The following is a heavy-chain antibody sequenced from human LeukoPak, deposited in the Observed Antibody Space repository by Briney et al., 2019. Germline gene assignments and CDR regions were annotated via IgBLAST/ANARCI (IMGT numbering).Heavy chain of an antibody. CDR3: ARALWSGPVYYGMDV. J-gene: IGHJ6*02. CDR2: ISSTSSYI. D-gene: IGHD3-10*01. V-gene: IGHV3-21*06. Sequence: GGSLKLSCAASGFTFSDYNFYWVRQAPGKGLEWVSSISSTSSYIYYADSVKGRFTISRDNAKNSLYLQMNSLRAEDTAVYYCARALWSGPVYYGMDVWGQGTTVTVSS. CDR1: GFTFSDYN.